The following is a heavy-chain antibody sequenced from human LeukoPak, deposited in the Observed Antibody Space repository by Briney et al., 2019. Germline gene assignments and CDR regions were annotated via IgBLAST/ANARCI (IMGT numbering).Heavy chain of an antibody. CDR3: ARPYSVGITIFGVAPGAFDI. Sequence: PGGSLRLSCAASGFTFSSYWMSWVRQAPGKGLEWVANIKQDGSEKYYVDSVKGRFTISRDNAKNSLYLQMNSLRAEDTAVYYCARPYSVGITIFGVAPGAFDIWGQGTTVTVSS. CDR1: GFTFSSYW. CDR2: IKQDGSEK. J-gene: IGHJ3*02. D-gene: IGHD3-3*01. V-gene: IGHV3-7*01.